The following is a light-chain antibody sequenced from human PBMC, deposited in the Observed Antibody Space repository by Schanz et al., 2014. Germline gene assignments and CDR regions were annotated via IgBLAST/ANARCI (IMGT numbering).Light chain of an antibody. CDR2: DVS. V-gene: IGLV2-14*03. J-gene: IGLJ1*01. CDR3: RSYTSSGAYV. Sequence: QSALTQPASVSGSPGQSITISCTGTSSDIGTYNYVSWYQHHPGKAPKLMIYDVSNRPSGVSYRFSGSKSGNTASLTISGLQAEDEADYYCRSYTSSGAYVFGSGTKLTVL. CDR1: SSDIGTYNY.